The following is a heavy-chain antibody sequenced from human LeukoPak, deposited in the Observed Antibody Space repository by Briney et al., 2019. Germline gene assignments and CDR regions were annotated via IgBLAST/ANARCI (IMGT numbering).Heavy chain of an antibody. CDR3: VRQGPGDNCR. D-gene: IGHD4-23*01. J-gene: IGHJ4*01. Sequence: PGESLRLSCAASGFTLNTNDMNWVRQAPGKGRGWASLMYPGGSVYYTDSVKGRFTVSRDMSKNMLFLQMNTLRPGDTALYYCVRQGPGDNCRWGQGTLVTVSS. CDR1: GFTLNTND. CDR2: MYPGGSV. V-gene: IGHV3-66*02.